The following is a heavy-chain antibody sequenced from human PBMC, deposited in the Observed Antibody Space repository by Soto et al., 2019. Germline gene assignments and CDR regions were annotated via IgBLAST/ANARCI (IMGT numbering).Heavy chain of an antibody. CDR2: INPNSGGT. D-gene: IGHD6-13*01. CDR3: ARRKGYSSSWSAWFDP. J-gene: IGHJ5*02. Sequence: ASVKVSCRASGYTFTCYYMHWVRHAPGQGLEWMGWINPNSGGTNYAQKLQGRVTMTTDTSTSTAYMELRSLRSEDTAVYYCARRKGYSSSWSAWFDPWGQGTLVTVSS. CDR1: GYTFTCYY. V-gene: IGHV1-2*02.